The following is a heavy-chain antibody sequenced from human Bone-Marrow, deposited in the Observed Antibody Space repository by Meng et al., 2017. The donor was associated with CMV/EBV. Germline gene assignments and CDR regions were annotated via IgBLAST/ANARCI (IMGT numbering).Heavy chain of an antibody. CDR3: ARRGGVYCGGDCYDYYAMDV. CDR2: IRYDGSNK. J-gene: IGHJ6*02. CDR1: GFTFSSYG. Sequence: GGSLRLSCVASGFTFSSYGMHWVRQAPGKGLEWVAFIRYDGSNKYYADSVKGRFTTSRDNSKNTLYLQMNSLRVEDTAVYFCARRGGVYCGGDCYDYYAMDVWGQGTTVTVSS. V-gene: IGHV3-30*02. D-gene: IGHD2-21*01.